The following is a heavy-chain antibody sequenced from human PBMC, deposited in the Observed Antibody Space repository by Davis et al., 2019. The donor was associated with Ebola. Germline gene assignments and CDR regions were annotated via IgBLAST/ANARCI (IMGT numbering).Heavy chain of an antibody. J-gene: IGHJ6*02. Sequence: SETLSLTCTVSGGSISSYYSSCIRQPPGKGLEWIGEIYHSGSTNYNPSLKSRVTISVDKSKNQFSLKLSSVTAADTAVYYCARVGGGYSSSSGVYYYYGMDVWGQGTTVTVSS. V-gene: IGHV4-59*12. CDR2: IYHSGST. D-gene: IGHD6-6*01. CDR3: ARVGGGYSSSSGVYYYYGMDV. CDR1: GGSISSYY.